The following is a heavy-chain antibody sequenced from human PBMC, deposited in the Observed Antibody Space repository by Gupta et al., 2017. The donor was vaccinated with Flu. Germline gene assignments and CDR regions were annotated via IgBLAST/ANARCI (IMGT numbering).Heavy chain of an antibody. CDR2: ISNRGGTI. D-gene: IGHD2-21*02. V-gene: IGHV3-23*05. J-gene: IGHJ6*03. CDR3: AKGGDGVFFDNYYMDV. Sequence: EVRLLESGGGLVQPGGSLRLSCVASGFTFSDYAMNWVRQAPGKGLEWVSSISNRGGTIYQRESVRGRSTISRDNSKNTLFLQMHSLRAEDTAVYYCAKGGDGVFFDNYYMDVWGKGTTVTVTS. CDR1: GFTFSDYA.